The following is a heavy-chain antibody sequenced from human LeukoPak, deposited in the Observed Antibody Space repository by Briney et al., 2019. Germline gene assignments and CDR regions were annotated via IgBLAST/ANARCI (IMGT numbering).Heavy chain of an antibody. CDR3: ARDVHGDYGSGWFDP. V-gene: IGHV1-69*05. Sequence: SVKVSCKTSGGTFNNSAISWVRQAPGQELEWLGGIMPLFGTAGYAQKFQGRVTITKDESTRTVYLELTSLTSDDTAVYYCARDVHGDYGSGWFDPWGQGTLVSVSS. CDR2: IMPLFGTA. CDR1: GGTFNNSA. J-gene: IGHJ5*02. D-gene: IGHD4-17*01.